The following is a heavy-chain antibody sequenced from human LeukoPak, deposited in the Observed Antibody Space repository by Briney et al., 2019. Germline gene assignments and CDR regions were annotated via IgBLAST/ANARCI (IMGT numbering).Heavy chain of an antibody. J-gene: IGHJ4*02. CDR1: GGSISSYY. Sequence: SETLSLTCTVSGGSISSYYWSWIRQPPGKGLEWIGYIYYSGSTNYNPSLKSRVTISVDTSKNQFSLKLSSVTAADTAVYYCARQLDPRIMITFGGVRYFDYWGQGTLVTVSS. CDR2: IYYSGST. V-gene: IGHV4-59*08. CDR3: ARQLDPRIMITFGGVRYFDY. D-gene: IGHD3-16*01.